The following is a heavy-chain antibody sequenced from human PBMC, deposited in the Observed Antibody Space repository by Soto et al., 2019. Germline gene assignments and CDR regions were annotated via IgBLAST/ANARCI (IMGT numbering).Heavy chain of an antibody. V-gene: IGHV4-39*01. Sequence: SETLSLTCTVSGGSVSSSSYYWGWVRQPPGKGLEWIGSVYYSGSTYYNPSLESRVTISVDKSKNQFSLKLNSVTAADTAVYYCARRVYYVGSDYYRPLAFDIWGRGTMVTVSS. CDR3: ARRVYYVGSDYYRPLAFDI. D-gene: IGHD3-22*01. CDR1: GGSVSSSSYY. CDR2: VYYSGST. J-gene: IGHJ3*02.